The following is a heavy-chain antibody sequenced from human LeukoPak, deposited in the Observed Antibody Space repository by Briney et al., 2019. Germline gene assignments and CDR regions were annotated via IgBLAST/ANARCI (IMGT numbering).Heavy chain of an antibody. CDR1: GYSFTNYW. CDR2: IYPADSNT. D-gene: IGHD6-19*01. J-gene: IGHJ4*02. V-gene: IGHV5-51*01. CDR3: ASSYSSGWFFDY. Sequence: GESLKISCKDSGYSFTNYWIGWVRQMPGKGLEWMGIIYPADSNTRYSPSFQGQVTISADKSISTAYLQWSSLTASGTAMYYCASSYSSGWFFDYWGQGTLVTVSS.